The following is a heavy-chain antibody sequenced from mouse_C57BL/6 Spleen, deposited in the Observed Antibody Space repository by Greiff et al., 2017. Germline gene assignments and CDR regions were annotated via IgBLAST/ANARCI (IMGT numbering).Heavy chain of an antibody. Sequence: QVQLQQPGAELVKPGASVKMSCKASGYTFTSYWITWVKQRPGQGLEWIGDIYPGSGSTNYNEKFKSKATLTVDTSSSTAYMQLSSLTSEDYAVYYCARNYYGSSPFDYWGQGTTLTVSS. V-gene: IGHV1-55*01. D-gene: IGHD1-1*01. CDR2: IYPGSGST. CDR3: ARNYYGSSPFDY. CDR1: GYTFTSYW. J-gene: IGHJ2*01.